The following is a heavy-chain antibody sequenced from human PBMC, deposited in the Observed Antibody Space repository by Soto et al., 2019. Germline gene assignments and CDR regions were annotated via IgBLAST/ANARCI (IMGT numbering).Heavy chain of an antibody. D-gene: IGHD6-13*01. J-gene: IGHJ4*02. CDR2: IYYSGST. CDR3: ARDIAAAGI. V-gene: IGHV4-59*01. CDR1: GGSISSYY. Sequence: PSETLSLTGTVSGGSISSYYWSWIRQPPGKGLEWIGYIYYSGSTNYNPSLKSRVTISVDTSKNQFSLKLSSVTAADTAVYYCARDIAAAGIWGQGTLVTVSS.